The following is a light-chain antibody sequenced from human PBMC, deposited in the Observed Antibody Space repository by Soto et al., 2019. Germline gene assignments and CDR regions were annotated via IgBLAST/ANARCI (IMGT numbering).Light chain of an antibody. CDR2: LAS. CDR1: QSVLYNSNNKNY. Sequence: DIVKTQSPDSLAVSLGERATINCKSSQSVLYNSNNKNYLAWYQQKPGQPPKLLIYLASTRESGVPDRFSGSGSGTEFTLTISSLQAEDVAVYYCQQYYNTPLFTFGPGTKVEIK. V-gene: IGKV4-1*01. J-gene: IGKJ3*01. CDR3: QQYYNTPLFT.